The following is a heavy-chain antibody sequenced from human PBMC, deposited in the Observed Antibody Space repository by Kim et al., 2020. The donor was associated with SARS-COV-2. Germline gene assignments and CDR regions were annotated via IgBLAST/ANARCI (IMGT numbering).Heavy chain of an antibody. Sequence: GGSLRLSCGASGFTFNSHDLQGVRQAPGKGPEWVSGISGSGNRAFYAASEKGRFTISRDNFKNTLYLQFNILRAEDTAIYYGVRQVAGSNFDVWGQGTMV. J-gene: IGHJ3*01. V-gene: IGHV3-23*01. CDR2: ISGSGNRA. CDR3: VRQVAGSNFDV. CDR1: GFTFNSHD. D-gene: IGHD3-10*01.